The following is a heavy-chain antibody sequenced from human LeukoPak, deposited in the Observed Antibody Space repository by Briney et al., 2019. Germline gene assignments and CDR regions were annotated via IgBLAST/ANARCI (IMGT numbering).Heavy chain of an antibody. J-gene: IGHJ4*02. CDR1: GFTFSSYW. Sequence: GGSLRLSCAASGFTFSSYWMSWVRQAPGKGLEWVANITQDGSEKYYVDSVKGRFTISRDNAKNSLYLQMNSLRAEDTAVYYCARDRRRDYFDYWGQGTLVTVSS. D-gene: IGHD6-25*01. CDR2: ITQDGSEK. V-gene: IGHV3-7*03. CDR3: ARDRRRDYFDY.